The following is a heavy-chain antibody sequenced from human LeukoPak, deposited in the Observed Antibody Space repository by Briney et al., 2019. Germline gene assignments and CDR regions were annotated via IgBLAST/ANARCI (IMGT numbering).Heavy chain of an antibody. CDR2: INPNSGDT. Sequence: GASVKVSCKASGGTFSSYAISWVRQAPGQGLEWMGWINPNSGDTNYAQKFQGRVTMTRDTSISTAYMELSRLRSDDTAVYYCARDLWGNYGAKGAWGQGTLVTVSS. CDR1: GGTFSSYA. D-gene: IGHD4-17*01. J-gene: IGHJ5*02. CDR3: ARDLWGNYGAKGA. V-gene: IGHV1-2*02.